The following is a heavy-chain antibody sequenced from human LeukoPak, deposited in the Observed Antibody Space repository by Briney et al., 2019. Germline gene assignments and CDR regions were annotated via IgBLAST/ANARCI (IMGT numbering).Heavy chain of an antibody. CDR2: IEEDGNKK. J-gene: IGHJ4*02. Sequence: GESLRLSCATSGFTLSNYWMNWVRQAQGKGLEWVANIEEDGNKKNYVDSVKGRFTISRDNVKNSIYLQMNSLRADDTAVYYCARGRGIALWGQGTLVTVSS. D-gene: IGHD6-13*01. CDR1: GFTLSNYW. CDR3: ARGRGIAL. V-gene: IGHV3-7*01.